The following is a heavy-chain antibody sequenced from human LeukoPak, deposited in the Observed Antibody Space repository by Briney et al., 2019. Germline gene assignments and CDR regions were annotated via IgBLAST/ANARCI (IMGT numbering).Heavy chain of an antibody. CDR2: FFNSENT. Sequence: SETLSLTCTVSGGSISTYYWSWIRQPAGEGLEWVGRFFNSENTNYNPSLRSRVAMSVDTSKNQFSLRLNSVTAADTAVYYCARGPKYSDSSGYLRAFDIWGQGTMVTVSS. D-gene: IGHD3-22*01. CDR3: ARGPKYSDSSGYLRAFDI. CDR1: GGSISTYY. J-gene: IGHJ3*02. V-gene: IGHV4-4*07.